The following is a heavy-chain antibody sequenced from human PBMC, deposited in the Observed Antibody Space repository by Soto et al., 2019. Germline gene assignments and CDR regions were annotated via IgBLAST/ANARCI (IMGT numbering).Heavy chain of an antibody. V-gene: IGHV3-33*01. CDR1: GFTFSSYG. D-gene: IGHD3-10*01. CDR2: IWYDGSNK. CDR3: ARIPHIDSIVRGEYYYGMDV. J-gene: IGHJ6*02. Sequence: PGGSLRLSCAASGFTFSSYGMHWVRQAPGKGLEWVAVIWYDGSNKYYADSVKGRFTISRDNSKNTLYLQMNSLRAEDTAVYYCARIPHIDSIVRGEYYYGMDVWGQGTTVNVS.